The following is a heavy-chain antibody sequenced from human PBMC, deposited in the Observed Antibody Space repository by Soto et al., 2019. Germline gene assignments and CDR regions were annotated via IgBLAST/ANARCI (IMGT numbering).Heavy chain of an antibody. Sequence: PGGSLRLSCAASGFTFSSYWMHWVRQAPGKGLVWVSRINSDGSIISYADSVKGRFTISRDNAKNTLYLQMDSLRAEDTAVYYCTRPDINYGQYFQHWGQGTLVTVSS. CDR2: INSDGSII. V-gene: IGHV3-74*01. D-gene: IGHD4-17*01. J-gene: IGHJ1*01. CDR1: GFTFSSYW. CDR3: TRPDINYGQYFQH.